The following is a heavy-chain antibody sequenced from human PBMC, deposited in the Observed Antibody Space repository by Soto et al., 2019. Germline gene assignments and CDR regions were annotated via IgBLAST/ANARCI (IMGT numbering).Heavy chain of an antibody. J-gene: IGHJ6*02. V-gene: IGHV1-2*04. Sequence: QVQLVQSGAEVKKPGASVKVSCKASGYSFTDYHIHWVRQAPGQGLEWLGRINPKSGGTSTAQKFQGWVTMTTDTSISTASMELPRLTSDDTAIYYCARGDSTDCSNAVCSFFYNHDMDVWGQGTPVTVSS. CDR3: ARGDSTDCSNAVCSFFYNHDMDV. CDR1: GYSFTDYH. CDR2: INPKSGGT. D-gene: IGHD2-8*01.